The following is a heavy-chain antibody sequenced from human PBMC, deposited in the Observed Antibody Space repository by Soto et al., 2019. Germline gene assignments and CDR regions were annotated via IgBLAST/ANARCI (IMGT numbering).Heavy chain of an antibody. CDR1: GGTFSSQA. Sequence: QVQLVQSGAEVKKPGSSVKVSCKASGGTFSSQAISWVRQAPGQGLEWMGGIIPLFGTANYAQKFQGRVTITADESTSTAYMELSSLRSKDTAVYYCATGGDIVLVPTAISWFDPWGQGTLVTVSS. D-gene: IGHD2-2*01. CDR3: ATGGDIVLVPTAISWFDP. J-gene: IGHJ5*02. CDR2: IIPLFGTA. V-gene: IGHV1-69*12.